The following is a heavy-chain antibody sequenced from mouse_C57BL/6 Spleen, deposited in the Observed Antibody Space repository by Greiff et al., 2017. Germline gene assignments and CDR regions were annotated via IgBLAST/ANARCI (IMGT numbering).Heavy chain of an antibody. CDR3: ARYEIYYGNSWVAY. CDR1: GYTFTEYT. Sequence: QVQLQQSGAELVKPGASVKLSCTASGYTFTEYTIHWVKQRPGQGLEWIGWFYPGSGSIEYNEKFKDKATLTADKSSSTAYMELSRLTADDSAVYVCARYEIYYGNSWVAYWGQGAMVTVSA. J-gene: IGHJ3*01. D-gene: IGHD2-1*01. CDR2: FYPGSGSI. V-gene: IGHV1-62-2*01.